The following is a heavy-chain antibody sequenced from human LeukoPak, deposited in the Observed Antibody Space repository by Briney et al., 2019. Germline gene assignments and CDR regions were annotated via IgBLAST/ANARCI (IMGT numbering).Heavy chain of an antibody. J-gene: IGHJ3*02. D-gene: IGHD6-19*01. CDR3: AREGRVAVARRYAFDI. Sequence: SETLSLTCAVSGYSISSGYYWGWIRQPPGKGLEWIGSIYHSGSTYYNPSLKSRVTISVDTSKNQFSLKLSSVTAADTAVYYCAREGRVAVARRYAFDIWGQGTMATVSS. V-gene: IGHV4-38-2*02. CDR2: IYHSGST. CDR1: GYSISSGYY.